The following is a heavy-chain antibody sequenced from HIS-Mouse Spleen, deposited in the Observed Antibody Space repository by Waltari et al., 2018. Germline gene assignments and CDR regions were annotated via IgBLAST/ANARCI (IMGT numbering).Heavy chain of an antibody. CDR1: GGSISSSSYY. D-gene: IGHD6-13*01. Sequence: QLQLQESGPGLVKPSETLSLTCTVSGGSISSSSYYWGWIRQPPGKGLAWIGSIYYSGRTYHNPALKSRVTISVDTSKNQFSLKLRSVTAADTAVYYCAREIPYSSSWYDWYFDLWGRGTLVTVSS. J-gene: IGHJ2*01. CDR3: AREIPYSSSWYDWYFDL. V-gene: IGHV4-39*07. CDR2: IYYSGRT.